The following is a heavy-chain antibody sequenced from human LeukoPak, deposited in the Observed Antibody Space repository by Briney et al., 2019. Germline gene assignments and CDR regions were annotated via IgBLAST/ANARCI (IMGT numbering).Heavy chain of an antibody. V-gene: IGHV3-30*03. D-gene: IGHD2-21*02. CDR2: ISKDGSHE. Sequence: PGRSLRLSCAASGFTFSSYGMHWVRQPPGKGLEWVSLISKDGSHEFYADSVKGRFAISRDNFKNTLFLDMASLGPEDTAVYYCARDWFESDWHLDYWGQGALVTVSS. CDR3: ARDWFESDWHLDY. CDR1: GFTFSSYG. J-gene: IGHJ4*02.